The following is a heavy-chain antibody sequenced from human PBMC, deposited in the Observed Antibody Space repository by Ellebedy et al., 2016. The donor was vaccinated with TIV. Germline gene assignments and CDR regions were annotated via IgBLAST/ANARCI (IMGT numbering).Heavy chain of an antibody. Sequence: GESLKISCAASGFSFRSYWMSWLRQAPGKGLEWVANINQVGSETYYVDSVKGRFTISRDNAKNSLYLQMDTVRAEDTAVYYCATDGSYGDHLSPTHAFENWGQGTMVIVSS. CDR1: GFSFRSYW. J-gene: IGHJ3*02. CDR3: ATDGSYGDHLSPTHAFEN. D-gene: IGHD1-26*01. V-gene: IGHV3-7*01. CDR2: INQVGSET.